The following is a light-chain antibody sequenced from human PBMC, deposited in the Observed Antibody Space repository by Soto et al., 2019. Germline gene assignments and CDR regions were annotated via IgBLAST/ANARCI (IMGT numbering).Light chain of an antibody. CDR2: DIR. CDR3: SSYTSSSTRV. CDR1: SSDVGGYKY. J-gene: IGLJ1*01. Sequence: QSALTQPASVSGSPGQSITISCTGTSSDVGGYKYVSWYQQHPGKAPKLTIYDIRNRPSGVSNRFSGSKSGNTASLTISGLQAEDEADYYCSSYTSSSTRVFGTGTKVTVL. V-gene: IGLV2-14*03.